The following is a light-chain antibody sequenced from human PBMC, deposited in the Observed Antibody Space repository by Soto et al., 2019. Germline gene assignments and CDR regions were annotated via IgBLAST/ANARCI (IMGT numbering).Light chain of an antibody. CDR2: DVS. Sequence: QSALTQPASVSGSPGQSITISSTGTSNDVGGYNYVSWYQQYPGKAPKLIIFDVSNRPSGVSNRFSGSKSGNTASLTISGLQAEDEADYYCSSYTSSSYTSSSTLYVFGTGTKVTVL. V-gene: IGLV2-14*01. CDR1: SNDVGGYNY. CDR3: SSYTSSSYTSSSTLYV. J-gene: IGLJ1*01.